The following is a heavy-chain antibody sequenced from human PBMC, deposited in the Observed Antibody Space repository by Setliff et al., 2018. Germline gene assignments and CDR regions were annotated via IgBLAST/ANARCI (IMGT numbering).Heavy chain of an antibody. CDR3: TVYNTGSSKDHY. Sequence: SETLSLTCAVYGGSFSGYYWSWIRQPPGKGLEWIGEINHSGSTNYNPSLKSRVTISVDTSKNQFSLKLSSVTAADTALYYCTVYNTGSSKDHYWGQETPVTVSS. D-gene: IGHD2-8*02. J-gene: IGHJ4*02. V-gene: IGHV4-34*01. CDR2: INHSGST. CDR1: GGSFSGYY.